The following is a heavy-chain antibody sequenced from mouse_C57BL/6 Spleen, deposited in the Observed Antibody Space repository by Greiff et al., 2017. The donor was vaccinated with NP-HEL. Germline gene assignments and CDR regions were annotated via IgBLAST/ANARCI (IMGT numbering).Heavy chain of an antibody. CDR2: FYPGGGST. Sequence: VQLQQSGAELVQPGASVKLSCKASGYTFTEYTIHWVKQRPGQGLEWIGWFYPGGGSTKYNEKFKDKATLTADKSSSTVYMELSGLTSEDSAVYFCAIHWAMVTTGDWYFDVWGTGTTVTVSS. CDR1: GYTFTEYT. J-gene: IGHJ1*03. D-gene: IGHD2-2*01. CDR3: AIHWAMVTTGDWYFDV. V-gene: IGHV1-62-2*01.